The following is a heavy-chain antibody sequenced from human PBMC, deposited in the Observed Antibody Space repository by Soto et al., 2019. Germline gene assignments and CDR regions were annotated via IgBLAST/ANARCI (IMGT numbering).Heavy chain of an antibody. V-gene: IGHV1-46*03. CDR3: ASDIFEDSTSYAAFDI. CDR1: GYTFTSYY. Sequence: GASVKVSCKASGYTFTSYYMHWVRQAPGQGLEWMGIINPSGGSTSYAQKFQGRVTMTRDTSTSTVYMELSSLRSEDTAVYYCASDIFEDSTSYAAFDIWGQGTMVTVSS. D-gene: IGHD2-2*01. J-gene: IGHJ3*02. CDR2: INPSGGST.